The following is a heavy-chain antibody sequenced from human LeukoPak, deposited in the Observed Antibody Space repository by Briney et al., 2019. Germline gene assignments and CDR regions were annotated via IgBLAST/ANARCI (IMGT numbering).Heavy chain of an antibody. D-gene: IGHD6-6*01. Sequence: GGSLRLSCAASGFTFSSYAMHWVRQAPGKGLEWVAVISYDGSNKYYADSVKGRFTIPRDNSKNTLYLQMNSLRAEDTAVYYCARDQHTAAWQLVPDYWGQGTLVTVSS. CDR3: ARDQHTAAWQLVPDY. V-gene: IGHV3-30-3*01. CDR1: GFTFSSYA. CDR2: ISYDGSNK. J-gene: IGHJ4*02.